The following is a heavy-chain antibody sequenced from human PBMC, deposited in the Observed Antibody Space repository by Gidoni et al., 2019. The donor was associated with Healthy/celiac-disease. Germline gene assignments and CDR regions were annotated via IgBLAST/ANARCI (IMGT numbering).Heavy chain of an antibody. CDR3: ARVFRYTKGHDY. Sequence: EGQLVESGGGVVQPGGSLRIACAASGFTFSSYWMSWVRQAPGKGLEWVANIMHDGSWKYYVDSLKGRFTISRDNAKNSLYLPMNSLRAEDTAVYYCARVFRYTKGHDYWGQGTLVTVSS. V-gene: IGHV3-7*01. J-gene: IGHJ4*02. CDR2: IMHDGSWK. CDR1: GFTFSSYW. D-gene: IGHD1-20*01.